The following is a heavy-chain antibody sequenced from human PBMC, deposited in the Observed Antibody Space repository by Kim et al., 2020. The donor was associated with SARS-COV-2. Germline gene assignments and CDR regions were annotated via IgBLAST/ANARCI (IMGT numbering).Heavy chain of an antibody. CDR2: ISAYNGNT. J-gene: IGHJ6*02. CDR3: AREGYYDSSGYYYSHYGMDV. CDR1: GYTFTSYG. D-gene: IGHD3-22*01. V-gene: IGHV1-18*01. Sequence: ASVKVSCKASGYTFTSYGISWVRQAPGQGLEWMGWISAYNGNTNYAQKLQGRVTMTTDTSTSTAYMELRSLRSDDTAVYYCAREGYYDSSGYYYSHYGMDVWGQGTTVTVSS.